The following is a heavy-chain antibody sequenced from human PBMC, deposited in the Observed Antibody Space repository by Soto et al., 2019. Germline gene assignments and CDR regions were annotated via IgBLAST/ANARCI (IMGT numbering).Heavy chain of an antibody. CDR2: MNPNSGNT. CDR1: GYTFTSYD. Sequence: QVQLVQSGAEVKKPGASVKVSCKASGYTFTSYDINWVRQATGQGLEWMGWMNPNSGNTGYAQKSQGRITMTRNTSISTAYMELSSLRSEDTAVYYCASSGRGVINYYYYGMDVWGQGTTVTVSS. CDR3: ASSGRGVINYYYYGMDV. V-gene: IGHV1-8*01. D-gene: IGHD3-10*01. J-gene: IGHJ6*02.